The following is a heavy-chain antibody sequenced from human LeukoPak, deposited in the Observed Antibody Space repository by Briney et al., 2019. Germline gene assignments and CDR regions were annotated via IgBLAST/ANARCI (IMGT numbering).Heavy chain of an antibody. CDR3: ARAGSTASDDDAFDI. V-gene: IGHV3-66*02. J-gene: IGHJ3*02. CDR1: GFTVSSNY. Sequence: GGSLRLSCAASGFTVSSNYMSWVRQAPGKGLEWVSVIYSGGSTYYADSVKGRFTISRDNSKNTLYLQMNSLRAEDTAVYYCARAGSTASDDDAFDIWGQGAMVTVSS. D-gene: IGHD2-2*01. CDR2: IYSGGST.